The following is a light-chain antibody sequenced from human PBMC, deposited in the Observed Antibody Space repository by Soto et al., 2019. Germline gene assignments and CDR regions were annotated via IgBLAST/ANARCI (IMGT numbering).Light chain of an antibody. J-gene: IGKJ4*01. CDR2: GAS. CDR3: QQYSSSPLT. Sequence: IQLTQSPSSLSASVGDRVTITCRASQGISTYLAWYQQKPGKAPKLLIYGASTLQSGVPSRFSGSGSGTAFTLTISSLQPEDFAVYYCQQYSSSPLTFGGGTKVDIK. CDR1: QGISTY. V-gene: IGKV1-9*01.